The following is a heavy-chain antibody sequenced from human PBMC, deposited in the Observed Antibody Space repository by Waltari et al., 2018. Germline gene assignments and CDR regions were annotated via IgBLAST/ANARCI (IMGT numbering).Heavy chain of an antibody. CDR2: IWYDGSNK. Sequence: QVQLVESGGGVVQPGRSLRLSCAASGFTFSSYGMPWVRPAPGKGLEWVAVIWYDGSNKYYADSVKGRFTISRDNSKNTLYLQMNSLRAEDTAMYYCAKDRGAMVRGVILDYWGQGTLVTVSS. D-gene: IGHD3-10*01. J-gene: IGHJ4*02. CDR1: GFTFSSYG. CDR3: AKDRGAMVRGVILDY. V-gene: IGHV3-30*18.